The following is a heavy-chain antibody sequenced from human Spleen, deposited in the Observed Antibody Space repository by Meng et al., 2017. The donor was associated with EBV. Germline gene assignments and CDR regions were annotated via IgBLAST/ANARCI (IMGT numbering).Heavy chain of an antibody. CDR3: ACKLGRGCSPDY. V-gene: IGHV1-69*01. CDR1: GGPYSRDA. CDR2: LIPMFGAP. Sequence: QVQLGQPGAEVTRPAASVKAACKASGGPYSRDAISWLRQTPGQWLDWLGGLIPMFGAPYYAQQSPRRVLICMSECSRTLNTESSSLRSEDTAVYYCACKLGRGCSPDYWCQGTLVTVSS. J-gene: IGHJ4*02. D-gene: IGHD3-10*01.